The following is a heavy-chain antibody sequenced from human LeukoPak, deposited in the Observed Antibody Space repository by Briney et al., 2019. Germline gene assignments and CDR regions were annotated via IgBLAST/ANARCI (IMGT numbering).Heavy chain of an antibody. V-gene: IGHV4-61*02. D-gene: IGHD1-26*01. Sequence: DPSETLSLTCTVSGGSISSGSYYWSWIRQPAGKGLEWIGRIYTSGSTNYNPSLKSRVTISVDTSKNQFSLKLSSVTAADTAVYYCARSRVGLFQHWGQGTLATVSS. CDR3: ARSRVGLFQH. J-gene: IGHJ1*01. CDR1: GGSISSGSYY. CDR2: IYTSGST.